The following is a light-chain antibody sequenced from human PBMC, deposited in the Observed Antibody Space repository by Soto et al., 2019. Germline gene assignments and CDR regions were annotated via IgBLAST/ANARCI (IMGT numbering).Light chain of an antibody. CDR1: SSNIGAGYD. CDR3: QSYDSSLSDVV. J-gene: IGLJ2*01. V-gene: IGLV1-40*01. Sequence: VLTQPPSVSGAPGQRVTISCTGSSSNIGAGYDVHWYQQLPGTAPKLLIYGNSNRPSGVPDRFSGSKSGTSASLAITGLQAEDEADYYCQSYDSSLSDVVFGGGTKVTVL. CDR2: GNS.